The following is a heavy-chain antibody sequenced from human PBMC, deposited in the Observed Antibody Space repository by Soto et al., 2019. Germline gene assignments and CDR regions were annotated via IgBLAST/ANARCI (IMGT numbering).Heavy chain of an antibody. CDR1: GGSISSGGYS. D-gene: IGHD6-19*01. J-gene: IGHJ4*02. Sequence: SETLSLTCAVSGGSISSGGYSWSWIRQPPGKGLEWIGYIYHSGSTYYNPSLKSRVTISVDMFKNQFSLKLSSVTAADTAVYYCARASGIAVAGLDFWGQGTLVTVSS. CDR3: ARASGIAVAGLDF. V-gene: IGHV4-30-2*01. CDR2: IYHSGST.